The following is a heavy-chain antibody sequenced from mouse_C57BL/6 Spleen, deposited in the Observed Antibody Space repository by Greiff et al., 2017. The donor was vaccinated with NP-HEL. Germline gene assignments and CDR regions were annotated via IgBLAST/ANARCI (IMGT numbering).Heavy chain of an antibody. J-gene: IGHJ2*01. V-gene: IGHV1-82*01. CDR3: ARSTMVYFDY. Sequence: QVQLQQSGPELVKPGASVKISCKASGYAFSSSWMNWVKQRPGKGLEWIGRIYPGDGDTNYNGKFKGKATLTADKSSSTAYMQLSSLTSEDSAVYFCARSTMVYFDYWGQGTTLTVSS. CDR2: IYPGDGDT. D-gene: IGHD2-1*01. CDR1: GYAFSSSW.